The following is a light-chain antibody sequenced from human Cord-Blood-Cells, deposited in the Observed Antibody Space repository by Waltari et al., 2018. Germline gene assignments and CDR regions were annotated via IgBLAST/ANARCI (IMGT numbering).Light chain of an antibody. CDR2: EGS. V-gene: IGLV2-23*01. J-gene: IGLJ3*02. CDR1: SSAFGRYNL. Sequence: QSALTQPASVSGSPGQSITIPCTGTSSAFGRYNLVSWYQQHPGKAPKRMIYEGSKRPSGVSNRFSGCKSGNTASLTISGLQAEDEADYYCCSYAGSSTSVFGGGTKLTVL. CDR3: CSYAGSSTSV.